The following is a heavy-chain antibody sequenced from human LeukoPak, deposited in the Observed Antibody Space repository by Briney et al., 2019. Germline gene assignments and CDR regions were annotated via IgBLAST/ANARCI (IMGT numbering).Heavy chain of an antibody. CDR3: ARGGISSSGRGDYFFDY. CDR1: GFTFDDYA. V-gene: IGHV3-9*01. Sequence: PGRSLRLSCAASGFTFDDYAMHWVRQAPGKGLEWVSGISWNSGSIGYADSVKGRFTISRDNAKNSLYLQMNSLRAEDTALYYCARGGISSSGRGDYFFDYWGQGTLVTVSS. J-gene: IGHJ4*02. D-gene: IGHD6-19*01. CDR2: ISWNSGSI.